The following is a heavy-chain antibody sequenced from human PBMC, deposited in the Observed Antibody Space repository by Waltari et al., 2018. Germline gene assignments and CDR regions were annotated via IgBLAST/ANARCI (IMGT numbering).Heavy chain of an antibody. CDR1: AFTITNYY. D-gene: IGHD1-26*01. J-gene: IGHJ3*01. CDR3: ATGLEDSDSASRPFDV. CDR2: VDPEDGEA. Sequence: VLLLQSGAAVKKPGTTVKISCKVSAFTITNYYIHWGQQAPGKGLHWMGLVDPEDGEAIYSENFQGRGTMTADTSTDTVYMQLSSLTSDDTAIYYCATGLEDSDSASRPFDVWGQGTMVTVS. V-gene: IGHV1-69-2*01.